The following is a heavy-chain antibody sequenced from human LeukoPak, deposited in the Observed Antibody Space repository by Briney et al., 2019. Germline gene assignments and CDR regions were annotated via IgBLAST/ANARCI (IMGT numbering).Heavy chain of an antibody. Sequence: SETLSLTCTVSHDSISNYYWSWIRQPPGKGLEWIGEINHSGSTNYNPSLKSRVTISVDTSKNQFSLKLSSVTAADTAVYYCARLRGKGIYGGNPAPFDYWGQGTLVTVSS. CDR3: ARLRGKGIYGGNPAPFDY. J-gene: IGHJ4*02. D-gene: IGHD4-23*01. CDR2: INHSGST. V-gene: IGHV4-34*01. CDR1: HDSISNYY.